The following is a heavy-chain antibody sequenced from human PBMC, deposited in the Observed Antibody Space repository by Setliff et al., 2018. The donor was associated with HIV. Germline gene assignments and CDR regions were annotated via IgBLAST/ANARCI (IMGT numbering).Heavy chain of an antibody. CDR1: GGSITSNSYY. D-gene: IGHD2-2*01. J-gene: IGHJ4*02. Sequence: KASETLSLTCSLSGGSITSNSYYWSWIRQPAGKGLEWIGHIYTSGSTNYNPSLKSRVTISVETSKNQFSLKLSSVTAADTAVYYCARARCGIPAAVCFFDYWGQGTLVTVSS. CDR3: ARARCGIPAAVCFFDY. V-gene: IGHV4-61*09. CDR2: IYTSGST.